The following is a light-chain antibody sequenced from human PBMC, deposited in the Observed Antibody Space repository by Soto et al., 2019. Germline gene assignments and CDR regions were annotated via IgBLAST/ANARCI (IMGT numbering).Light chain of an antibody. CDR3: QQYGSSPPGQWT. CDR2: GAS. J-gene: IGKJ1*01. Sequence: EIVLTQSPGTLSLSPGERATLSCRASQSVSSSYLAWYQQKPGQAPRLLIYGASSRATGIPDRFSGSGSGTDFTLTISRLEPEDFAVYYCQQYGSSPPGQWTFGQGTKVEIK. CDR1: QSVSSSY. V-gene: IGKV3-20*01.